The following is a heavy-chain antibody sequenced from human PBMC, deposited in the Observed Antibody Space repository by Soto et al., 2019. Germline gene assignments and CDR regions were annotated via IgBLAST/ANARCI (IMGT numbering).Heavy chain of an antibody. V-gene: IGHV5-51*01. D-gene: IGHD2-2*01. CDR3: ARVVIGYCSSTSCPADY. CDR1: GFTFTAYW. CDR2: MFPGDSTT. J-gene: IGHJ4*02. Sequence: GESLKISCKGSGFTFTAYWIGWVRQMPGKGLEWMGIMFPGDSTTRYSPSFQGQVTMSAGESISTAYLQWNSLKASDTAMYYCARVVIGYCSSTSCPADYWGQGALVTVSS.